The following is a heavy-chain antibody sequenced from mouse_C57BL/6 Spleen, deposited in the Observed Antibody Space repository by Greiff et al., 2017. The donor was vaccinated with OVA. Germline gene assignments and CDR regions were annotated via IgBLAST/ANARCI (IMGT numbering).Heavy chain of an antibody. D-gene: IGHD1-1*01. V-gene: IGHV1-55*01. CDR1: GYTFTSYW. CDR3: ARGAHYYGSSYWYFDV. J-gene: IGHJ1*03. Sequence: QVQLQQSGAELVKPGASVKMSCKASGYTFTSYWITWVQQRPGQGLEWIGDIYPGSGSTNYNEKFKSKAKLTVDTSSSTAYMQLSSLTSEDSTGYYCARGAHYYGSSYWYFDVWGTGTTVTVSS. CDR2: IYPGSGST.